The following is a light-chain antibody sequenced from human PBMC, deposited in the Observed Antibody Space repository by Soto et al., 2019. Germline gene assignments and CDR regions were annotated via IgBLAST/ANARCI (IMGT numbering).Light chain of an antibody. CDR1: QTIRSW. CDR2: KAS. Sequence: DIQMTQSPSTLSGSVGDRVTITCRASQTIRSWLAWYQQKPGKAPKLLIYKASTLKSGLPSRFIGSESGTEFTLTCSSLLPDYFATYYCQHYNRYSEAFGQGAKVQLK. V-gene: IGKV1-5*03. CDR3: QHYNRYSEA. J-gene: IGKJ1*01.